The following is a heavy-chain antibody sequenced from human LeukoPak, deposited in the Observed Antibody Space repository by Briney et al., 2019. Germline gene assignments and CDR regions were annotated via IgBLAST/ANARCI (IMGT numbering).Heavy chain of an antibody. CDR3: ARGSDSSGYSSYYYYYYMDV. Sequence: SETLSLTCTVSGGSISSYYWSWIRQPPGKGLEWIGYIYYSGSTNYNPSLKSRVTISVDTSKNQFSLKLSSVTAADTAVYYCARGSDSSGYSSYYYYYYMDVWGKGTMVTVSS. J-gene: IGHJ6*03. CDR1: GGSISSYY. CDR2: IYYSGST. V-gene: IGHV4-59*01. D-gene: IGHD3-22*01.